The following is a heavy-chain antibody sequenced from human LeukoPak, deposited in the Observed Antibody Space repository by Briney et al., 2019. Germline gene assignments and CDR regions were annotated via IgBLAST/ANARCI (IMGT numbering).Heavy chain of an antibody. J-gene: IGHJ4*02. CDR3: ARDLRGYSGYDLRVYYFDY. V-gene: IGHV1-18*04. CDR2: ISAYNGNT. D-gene: IGHD5-12*01. Sequence: ASVKVSCKASGYTFTSYGISWVRQAPGQALEWMGWISAYNGNTNYAQKLQGRVTMTTDTSTSTAYMELRSLRSDDTAVYYCARDLRGYSGYDLRVYYFDYWGQGTLVTVSS. CDR1: GYTFTSYG.